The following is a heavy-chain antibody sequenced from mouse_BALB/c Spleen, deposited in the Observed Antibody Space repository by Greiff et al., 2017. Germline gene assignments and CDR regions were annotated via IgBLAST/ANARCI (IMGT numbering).Heavy chain of an antibody. CDR2: IDPYNGGT. D-gene: IGHD1-1*01. Sequence: VQLKESGPELVKPGASVKVSCKASGYSFTDYNMYWVKQSHGKSLEWIGYIDPYNGGTSYNQKFKGKATLTVDKSSSTAFMHLNSLTSEDSAVYYCARRGLYGSRHWYFDVWGAGTTVTVSS. J-gene: IGHJ1*01. CDR1: GYSFTDYN. V-gene: IGHV1S135*01. CDR3: ARRGLYGSRHWYFDV.